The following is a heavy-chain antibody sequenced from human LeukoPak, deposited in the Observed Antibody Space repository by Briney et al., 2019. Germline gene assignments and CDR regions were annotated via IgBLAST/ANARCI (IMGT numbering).Heavy chain of an antibody. Sequence: SETLSLTCTVSGGSISSYYWSWIRQPPGKGLEWIGYIYYSGSTNYNPSLKSRVTISVDTSKNQFSLKLSSVTAADTAVYYCARHASYGSGSYRFDPWGQGTLVTVSS. D-gene: IGHD3-10*01. V-gene: IGHV4-59*08. CDR2: IYYSGST. CDR3: ARHASYGSGSYRFDP. J-gene: IGHJ5*02. CDR1: GGSISSYY.